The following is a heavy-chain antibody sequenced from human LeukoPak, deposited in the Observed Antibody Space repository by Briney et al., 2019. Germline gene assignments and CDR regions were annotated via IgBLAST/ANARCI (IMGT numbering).Heavy chain of an antibody. CDR3: AHYGDYCR. V-gene: IGHV3-30*02. CDR1: GFTFSSYG. D-gene: IGHD4-17*01. Sequence: GGSLRLSCAASGFTFSSYGMHWVHQAPGKGLEWVAFIRYDGSNKYYADSVKGRFTISRDNSKNTLYLQMNSLRAEDTAVYYCAHYGDYCRWGQGTLVTVSS. CDR2: IRYDGSNK. J-gene: IGHJ4*02.